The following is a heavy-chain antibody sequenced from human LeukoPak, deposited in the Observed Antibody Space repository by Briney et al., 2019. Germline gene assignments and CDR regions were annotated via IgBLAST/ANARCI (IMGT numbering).Heavy chain of an antibody. CDR2: INHSGST. Sequence: PSETLSPTCAVSGGSFSGFYWSWIRQPPGKGLEWIGEINHSGSTNYNPSPKSRVTISVDTSKNQFSLKLSSVTAADTAVYYCARLRITIFGVVSPTNSRVVWFDPWGQGTLVTVSS. J-gene: IGHJ5*02. CDR1: GGSFSGFY. CDR3: ARLRITIFGVVSPTNSRVVWFDP. V-gene: IGHV4-34*01. D-gene: IGHD3-3*01.